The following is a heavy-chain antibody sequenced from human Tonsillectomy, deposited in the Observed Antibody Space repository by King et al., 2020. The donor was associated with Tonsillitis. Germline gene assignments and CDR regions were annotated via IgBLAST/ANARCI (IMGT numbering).Heavy chain of an antibody. CDR3: AKHGGVGVSSDYYTDV. CDR2: ISYDGSNK. V-gene: IGHV3-30*18. D-gene: IGHD2-8*02. J-gene: IGHJ6*03. CDR1: GFIFSSYG. Sequence: VQVVESGGGVVQPGRSLRLSCAASGFIFSSYGMDWVRQAPGKGLEWVAVISYDGSNKYYADSVKGRFTISRDNSKNTLYLQMNSPRPEDTALYYCAKHGGVGVSSDYYTDVWGRGTTVTVSS.